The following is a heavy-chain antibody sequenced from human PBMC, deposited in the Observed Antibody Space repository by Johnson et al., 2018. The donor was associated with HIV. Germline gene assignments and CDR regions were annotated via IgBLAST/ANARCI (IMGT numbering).Heavy chain of an antibody. CDR1: GFTFSDYY. V-gene: IGHV3-11*01. J-gene: IGHJ3*02. CDR2: ISCSGCSI. D-gene: IGHD3-10*01. CDR3: AKAMSPMVRGNI. Sequence: QVQLVESGGGVVQPGGSLRLSCAASGFTFSDYYMSRIRQAPGKGLEWVSYISCSGCSIYADSVKGRFTISRDNAKNSLYLQMNSLRAEDTAVYYCAKAMSPMVRGNIWGQGTMVTVSS.